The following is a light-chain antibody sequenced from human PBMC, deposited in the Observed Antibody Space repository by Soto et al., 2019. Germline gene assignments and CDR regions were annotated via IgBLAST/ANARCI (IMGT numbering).Light chain of an antibody. V-gene: IGKV4-1*01. CDR1: QSVLYSSNNKNY. Sequence: DIVMTQSPDSLAVSLGERATINCKSSQSVLYSSNNKNYLAWYQQKPGQPPKVLIYWASTRECGVPDRFSGSGSGTDFTRTISSLQAEDVPVYYCHQYYITPYTFGQGTKLHIK. CDR2: WAS. CDR3: HQYYITPYT. J-gene: IGKJ2*01.